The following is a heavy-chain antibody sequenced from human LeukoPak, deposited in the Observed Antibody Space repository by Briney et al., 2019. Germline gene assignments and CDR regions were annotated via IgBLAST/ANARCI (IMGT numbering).Heavy chain of an antibody. V-gene: IGHV3-74*01. D-gene: IGHD2/OR15-2a*01. Sequence: GGSLRLSCAASGFTFSSHWMHWVRHAPGKGLVWVSHINSDGSSTNYADSVKGRFTISRDNAKNTLYLQMNSLRAEDTAMYYCARDGVYASDYWGQGTLVTVSS. J-gene: IGHJ4*02. CDR2: INSDGSST. CDR1: GFTFSSHW. CDR3: ARDGVYASDY.